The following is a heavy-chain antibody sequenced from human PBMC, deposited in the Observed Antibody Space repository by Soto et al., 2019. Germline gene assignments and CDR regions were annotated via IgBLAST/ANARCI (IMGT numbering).Heavy chain of an antibody. D-gene: IGHD2-15*01. CDR3: TREYRDCTGGSCQYYFDH. V-gene: IGHV3-48*02. CDR2: ISSSSGNI. J-gene: IGHJ4*02. CDR1: GFTFSSYS. Sequence: GGSLRLSCAASGFTFSSYSMNWVRQAPGKGLEWVSYISSSSGNIYYADSVKGRFTISRDNAKNALYLQMNSLRDEDTAVYYCTREYRDCTGGSCQYYFDHWGQGTLVTVSS.